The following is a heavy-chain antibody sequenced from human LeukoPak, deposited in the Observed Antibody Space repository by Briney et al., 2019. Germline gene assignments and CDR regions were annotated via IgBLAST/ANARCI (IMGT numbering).Heavy chain of an antibody. CDR2: IYTTGST. D-gene: IGHD3-10*01. V-gene: IGHV4-38-2*02. CDR3: ARDQDYYGSGSYGPDY. J-gene: IGHJ4*02. Sequence: ASETLSLTCTVSGYSITTGYYWGWMRQPPGKGLEWMASIYTTGSTFYNPSLKSRVTISVDPSNNQFSLKMASMTAADTAVYYCARDQDYYGSGSYGPDYWGQGILVTVSS. CDR1: GYSITTGYY.